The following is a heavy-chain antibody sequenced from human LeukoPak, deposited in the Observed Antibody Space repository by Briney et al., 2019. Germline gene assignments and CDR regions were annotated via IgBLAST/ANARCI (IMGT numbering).Heavy chain of an antibody. CDR1: GDSINRHY. D-gene: IGHD1-26*01. J-gene: IGHJ4*02. V-gene: IGHV4-59*08. Sequence: PSETLSLTCTVSGDSINRHYWSWIRQTPGTGLEWIGYISYRGSTNYNPSLKSRVTMSVDTSNNQFSLRLSSVTAADTAVYYCARHRVGATMVDYWGQGTLVTVSS. CDR3: ARHRVGATMVDY. CDR2: ISYRGST.